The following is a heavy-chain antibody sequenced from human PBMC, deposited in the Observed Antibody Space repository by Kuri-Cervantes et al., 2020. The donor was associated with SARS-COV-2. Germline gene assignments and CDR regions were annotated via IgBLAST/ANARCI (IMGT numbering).Heavy chain of an antibody. CDR3: ARASGDSSGYYRGRYFQH. CDR1: GFTFSSYS. Sequence: GESLKISCAASGFTFSSYSMNWVRQAPGKGLEWVSSISSSSSYIYYADSVKGRFTISRDNAKNSLYLQMNSLRAEDTAVFYCARASGDSSGYYRGRYFQHWGQGTLVTVSS. J-gene: IGHJ1*01. D-gene: IGHD3-22*01. V-gene: IGHV3-21*04. CDR2: ISSSSSYI.